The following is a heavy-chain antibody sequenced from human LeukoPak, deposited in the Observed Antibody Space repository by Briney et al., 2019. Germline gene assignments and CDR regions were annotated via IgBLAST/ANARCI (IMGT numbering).Heavy chain of an antibody. CDR2: ISYDGSNK. CDR3: AKDGASQLYPYYFDY. V-gene: IGHV3-30-3*01. CDR1: GFTFSSYA. D-gene: IGHD2-2*01. J-gene: IGHJ4*02. Sequence: GRSLRLSCAASGFTFSSYAMHWVRQAPGKGLEWVAVISYDGSNKYYADSVKGRFTISRDNSKNTLYLQMNSLRAEDTAVYYCAKDGASQLYPYYFDYWGQGTLVTVSS.